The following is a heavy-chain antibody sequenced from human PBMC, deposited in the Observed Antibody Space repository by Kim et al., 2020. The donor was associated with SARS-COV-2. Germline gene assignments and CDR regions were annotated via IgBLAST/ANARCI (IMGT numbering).Heavy chain of an antibody. Sequence: GGSLRLSCAASGFTFSSYAMSWVRQAPGKGLEWVSAISGSGGSTYYADSVKGRFTISRDNSKNTLYLQMNSLRAEDTAVYYCAKDRAHRTYSYGDYTPDAFDIWGQGTMVTVSS. CDR3: AKDRAHRTYSYGDYTPDAFDI. D-gene: IGHD4-17*01. CDR2: ISGSGGST. J-gene: IGHJ3*02. V-gene: IGHV3-23*01. CDR1: GFTFSSYA.